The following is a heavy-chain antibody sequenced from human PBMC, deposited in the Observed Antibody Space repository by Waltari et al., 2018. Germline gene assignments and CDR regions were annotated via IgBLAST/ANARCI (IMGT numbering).Heavy chain of an antibody. D-gene: IGHD3-10*01. Sequence: QVQLVQSGAEVKKPGASVKVSCKASGYTFTSYDINWVRQATGQGLEGMGWMNPNSGNTGYAQKFQGRVTITRNTSISTAYMELSSLRSEDTAVYYCARGLRITIVRGVIKGSYYYYMDVWGKGTTVTVSS. J-gene: IGHJ6*03. V-gene: IGHV1-8*03. CDR3: ARGLRITIVRGVIKGSYYYYMDV. CDR1: GYTFTSYD. CDR2: MNPNSGNT.